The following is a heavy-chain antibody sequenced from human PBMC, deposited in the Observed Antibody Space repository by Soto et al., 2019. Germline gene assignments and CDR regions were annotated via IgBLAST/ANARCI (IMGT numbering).Heavy chain of an antibody. Sequence: SETLSLTCTVSGGSISSYYWSWIRQPPGKGLEWIGYIYYSGSTNYNPSLKSRVTISVDTSKNQFSLKLSSVTAADTAVYYCASTPRGAAAGPNWFDPWGQGTLVTVSS. J-gene: IGHJ5*02. CDR1: GGSISSYY. CDR3: ASTPRGAAAGPNWFDP. V-gene: IGHV4-59*08. CDR2: IYYSGST. D-gene: IGHD6-13*01.